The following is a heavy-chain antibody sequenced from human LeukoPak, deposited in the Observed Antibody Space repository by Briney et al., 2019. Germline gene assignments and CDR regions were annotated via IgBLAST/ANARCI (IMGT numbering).Heavy chain of an antibody. CDR2: IWYDGSNK. J-gene: IGHJ4*02. Sequence: PGRSLRLSCAASGFTFSTYGMHWVRQAPGKGLGWLTDIWYDGSNKYYTDSVKGRFTISRDNSKNTLYLQMSSLRAEDTAVYYCARDSNSYGSGATIDYWGQGTLVTVSS. V-gene: IGHV3-33*01. D-gene: IGHD3-10*01. CDR1: GFTFSTYG. CDR3: ARDSNSYGSGATIDY.